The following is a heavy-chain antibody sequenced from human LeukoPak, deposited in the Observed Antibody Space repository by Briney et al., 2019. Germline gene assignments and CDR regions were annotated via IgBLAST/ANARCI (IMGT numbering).Heavy chain of an antibody. CDR2: IKQDGSEK. J-gene: IGHJ4*02. CDR3: ARDPMTTLTQFDY. V-gene: IGHV3-7*03. D-gene: IGHD4-17*01. CDR1: GFTFSSYW. Sequence: GGSLRLSCAASGFTFSSYWMSWVRQAPGKGLEWVANIKQDGSEKYYVDSVKGRFTISRDNAKNSLYLQMNSLRAEDTAVYYCARDPMTTLTQFDYWGQGTLVTVSS.